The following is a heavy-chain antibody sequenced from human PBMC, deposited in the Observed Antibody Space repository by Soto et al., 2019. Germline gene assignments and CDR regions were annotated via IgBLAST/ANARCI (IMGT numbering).Heavy chain of an antibody. Sequence: GGSLRLSCAASGFTFSSYAMHWVRQAPGKGLEWVAVISYDGSNKYYADSVKGRFTISRDNSKNTLYLQMNSLRAEDTAVYYCASGIAAAGTVDYWCQGTLVSVSS. J-gene: IGHJ4*02. CDR3: ASGIAAAGTVDY. V-gene: IGHV3-30-3*01. CDR1: GFTFSSYA. D-gene: IGHD6-13*01. CDR2: ISYDGSNK.